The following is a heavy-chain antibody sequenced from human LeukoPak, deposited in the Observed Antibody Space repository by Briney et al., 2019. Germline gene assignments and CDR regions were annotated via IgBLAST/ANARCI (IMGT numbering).Heavy chain of an antibody. Sequence: PGGSLRLSCAASGFTFNNYGMHWVRQAPGKGLEWVANIKQDGSEKYYVDSVKGRFTISRDNAKNSLYLQMNSLRAEDTAVYYCARDRRVSYWGQGTLVTVSS. J-gene: IGHJ4*02. V-gene: IGHV3-7*01. CDR1: GFTFNNYG. D-gene: IGHD1-14*01. CDR2: IKQDGSEK. CDR3: ARDRRVSY.